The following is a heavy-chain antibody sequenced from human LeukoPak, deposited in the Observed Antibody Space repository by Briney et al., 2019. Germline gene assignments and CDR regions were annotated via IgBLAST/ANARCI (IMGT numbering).Heavy chain of an antibody. Sequence: GGSLRLSCAASGFTFSSYGMHWVRQAPGKGLEWVAVISYDGSNKYYADSVKGRFTISRDNSKNTLYLQMNSLRAEDTAVNYCAKDQSGSYHDYWGQGTLVTVSS. D-gene: IGHD1-26*01. CDR2: ISYDGSNK. CDR3: AKDQSGSYHDY. V-gene: IGHV3-30*18. CDR1: GFTFSSYG. J-gene: IGHJ4*02.